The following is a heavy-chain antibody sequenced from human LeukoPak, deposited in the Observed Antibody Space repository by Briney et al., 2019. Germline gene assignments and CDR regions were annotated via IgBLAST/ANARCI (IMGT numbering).Heavy chain of an antibody. CDR2: ISSSSSYI. V-gene: IGHV3-21*01. CDR1: GFTFSSYS. CDR3: ARVRETYYYDSSGYYLSYYYGMDV. Sequence: PGGSLRLSCAASGFTFSSYSMDWVRQAPGKGLEWVSSISSSSSYIYYADSVKGRFTISRDNAKNSLYLQMNSLRAEDTAVYYCARVRETYYYDSSGYYLSYYYGMDVWGQGTTVTVSS. D-gene: IGHD3-22*01. J-gene: IGHJ6*02.